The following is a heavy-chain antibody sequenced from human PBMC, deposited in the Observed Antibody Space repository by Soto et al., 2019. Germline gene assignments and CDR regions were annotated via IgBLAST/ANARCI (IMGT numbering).Heavy chain of an antibody. Sequence: GESLKISCKGSGYSFTSYWIGWVRQVPGKGLEWMGIIYPGDSDTRYSPSFQGQVTISADKSISTAYLQWSSLKASDTAMYYCARFLDSPFYGMDVWGQGTTVTVSS. CDR2: IYPGDSDT. CDR1: GYSFTSYW. CDR3: ARFLDSPFYGMDV. D-gene: IGHD2-2*03. V-gene: IGHV5-51*01. J-gene: IGHJ6*02.